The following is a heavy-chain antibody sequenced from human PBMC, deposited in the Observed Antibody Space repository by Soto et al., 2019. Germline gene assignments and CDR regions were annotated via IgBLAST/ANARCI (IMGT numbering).Heavy chain of an antibody. J-gene: IGHJ4*02. V-gene: IGHV3-15*01. CDR3: ATLDVVDERAASIDY. Sequence: EVQLVESGGGLVNPGGSLRLSCEGSGFTFSLAWMTWVRQAPGKPLEWVGRAKGKGDGGTIDYAAPVKDRFVISRDDSKSILYLQMNSLRIEDTAGYYCATLDVVDERAASIDYWGQGALVTVSS. CDR1: GFTFSLAW. CDR2: AKGKGDGGTI. D-gene: IGHD3-10*02.